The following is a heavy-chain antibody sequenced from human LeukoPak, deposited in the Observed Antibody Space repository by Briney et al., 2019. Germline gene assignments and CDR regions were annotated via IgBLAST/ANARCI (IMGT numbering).Heavy chain of an antibody. CDR1: GYTLTELS. J-gene: IGHJ4*02. CDR3: ASYCSGGSCYGRGPKPFDY. Sequence: SVKVSCKVSGYTLTELSMHWVRQAPGQGLEWMGGIIPIFGTANYAQKFQGRVTITADESTSTAYMELSSLRSEDTAVYYCASYCSGGSCYGRGPKPFDYWGQGTLVTVSS. CDR2: IIPIFGTA. D-gene: IGHD2-15*01. V-gene: IGHV1-69*13.